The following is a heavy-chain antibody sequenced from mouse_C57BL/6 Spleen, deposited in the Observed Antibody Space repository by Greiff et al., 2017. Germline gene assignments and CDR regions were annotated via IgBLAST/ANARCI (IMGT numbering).Heavy chain of an antibody. J-gene: IGHJ2*01. D-gene: IGHD1-1*01. CDR1: GYTFTDYE. CDR2: IDPETGGT. Sequence: VQVVESGAELVRPGASVTLSCKASGYTFTDYEMHWVKQTPVHGLEWIGAIDPETGGTAYNQKFKGKAILTADKSSSTAYMELRSLTSEDSAVYYCTVYYGSSYFDYWGQGTTLTVSS. V-gene: IGHV1-15*01. CDR3: TVYYGSSYFDY.